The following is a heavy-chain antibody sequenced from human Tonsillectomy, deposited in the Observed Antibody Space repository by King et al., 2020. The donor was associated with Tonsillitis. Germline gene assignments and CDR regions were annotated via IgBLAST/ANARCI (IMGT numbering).Heavy chain of an antibody. V-gene: IGHV3-23*04. CDR2: ISGSGGSS. D-gene: IGHD5-12*01. CDR1: GFTFSSYA. J-gene: IGHJ3*01. CDR3: AKDKVATMPRDAFDF. Sequence: VQLVESGGGLVQPGGSLRLSCAASGFTFSSYAMSWVRQAPGKGLEWVSGISGSGGSSYSADSVKGRLTISRDNSKNTLYLQMNSLRAEDTAVYYCAKDKVATMPRDAFDFWGQGTMVTVSS.